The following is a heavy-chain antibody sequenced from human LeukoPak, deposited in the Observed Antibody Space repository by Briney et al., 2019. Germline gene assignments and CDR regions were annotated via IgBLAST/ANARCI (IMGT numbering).Heavy chain of an antibody. Sequence: GGSLRLSCAASGFTFSSYWMSWVRQAPGKGLEWVANLKQDGSEKYYVDSVKGRFTISRDNAKNSLYLQMNSLRAEDTAVYYCARASRYYYGSGRDYWGQGTLVTVSS. V-gene: IGHV3-7*03. D-gene: IGHD3-10*01. CDR2: LKQDGSEK. CDR3: ARASRYYYGSGRDY. CDR1: GFTFSSYW. J-gene: IGHJ4*02.